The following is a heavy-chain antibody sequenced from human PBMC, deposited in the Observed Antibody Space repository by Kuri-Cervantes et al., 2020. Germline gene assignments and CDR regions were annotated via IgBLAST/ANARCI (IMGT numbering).Heavy chain of an antibody. V-gene: IGHV3-7*01. CDR1: GFTFNNAW. D-gene: IGHD3-22*01. CDR3: AKLRHDSSGYYDY. J-gene: IGHJ4*02. Sequence: GGSLRLSCAASGFTFNNAWMNWVRQAPGKGLEWVANIKQDGSEKYYADSVKGRFTISRDNSKNTLYLQMNSLRAEDTAVYYCAKLRHDSSGYYDYWGQGTLVTVSS. CDR2: IKQDGSEK.